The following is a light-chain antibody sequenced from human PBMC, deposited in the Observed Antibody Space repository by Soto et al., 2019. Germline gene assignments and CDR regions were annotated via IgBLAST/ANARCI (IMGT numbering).Light chain of an antibody. Sequence: EIVLTQSPATLSLSPGERATLSCRASQSVGSYLAWYQQKSGQAPRLLMYGAVNRATGIPARFSGSGSGTDFTLTSSSLEPEYFAVYYCQQGSLCPYTFGQGTELEIK. J-gene: IGKJ2*01. V-gene: IGKV3-11*01. CDR2: GAV. CDR1: QSVGSY. CDR3: QQGSLCPYT.